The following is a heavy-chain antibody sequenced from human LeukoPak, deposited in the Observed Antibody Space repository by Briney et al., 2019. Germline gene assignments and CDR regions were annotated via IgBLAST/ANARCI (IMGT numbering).Heavy chain of an antibody. J-gene: IGHJ6*02. V-gene: IGHV3-15*01. Sequence: GGSLRLSCAASGFTFSNAWMSWVRQAPGKGLEWVGRIKSKTDGGTTDYAAPVKGRFTISRDDSKNTLYLQMNSLKTEDTAVYYCTTGPASKYQLLWEYYYYGMDVWGQGTTVTVSS. CDR1: GFTFSNAW. CDR3: TTGPASKYQLLWEYYYYGMDV. D-gene: IGHD2-2*01. CDR2: IKSKTDGGTT.